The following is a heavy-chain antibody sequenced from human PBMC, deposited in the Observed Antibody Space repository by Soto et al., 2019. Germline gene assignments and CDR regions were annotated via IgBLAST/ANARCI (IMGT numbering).Heavy chain of an antibody. CDR2: INAGNGNT. CDR1: GYTFTSYA. V-gene: IGHV1-3*01. Sequence: GASVKVSCKASGYTFTSYAMHWVRQAPGQRLEWMGWINAGNGNTKYSQKFQGRVTITRDTSASTAYMELSSLRAEDTAVYYCARDRSYGIPYDAFDIWGQGTMVTVSS. CDR3: ARDRSYGIPYDAFDI. D-gene: IGHD5-18*01. J-gene: IGHJ3*02.